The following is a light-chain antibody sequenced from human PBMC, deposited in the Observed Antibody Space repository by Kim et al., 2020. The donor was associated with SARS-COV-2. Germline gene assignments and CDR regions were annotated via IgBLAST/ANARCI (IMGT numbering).Light chain of an antibody. V-gene: IGKV3-20*01. CDR1: DNINRNY. CDR3: QQYHSSPPYS. CDR2: GAS. J-gene: IGKJ2*01. Sequence: EIVLTQSPGTLSVSPGERATLSCRASDNINRNYLVWYQQKPGQAPRLLIYGASDRAIGVPDRFSGSWSGTDFTLTISRVEPEDFAVYYCQQYHSSPPYSFEQGPKLEIK.